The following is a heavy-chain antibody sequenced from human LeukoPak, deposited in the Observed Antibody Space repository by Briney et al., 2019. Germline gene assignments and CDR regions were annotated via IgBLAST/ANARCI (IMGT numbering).Heavy chain of an antibody. CDR1: GFSVSKTY. J-gene: IGHJ4*02. CDR2: IRSGGDT. V-gene: IGHV3-53*01. Sequence: GGSLRLSCAASGFSVSKTYMNWVRQAPGKGPEWVSVIRSGGDTQYADSVKGRFTISRDNSKNTLYLQMNSLRAEDTAVYYCAKDSGDPLGLFDFWGQGTPVTVSS. CDR3: AKDSGDPLGLFDF. D-gene: IGHD4-17*01.